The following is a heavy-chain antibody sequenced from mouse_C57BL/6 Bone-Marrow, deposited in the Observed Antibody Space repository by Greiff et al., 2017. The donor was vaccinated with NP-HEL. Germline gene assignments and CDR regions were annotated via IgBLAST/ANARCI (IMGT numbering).Heavy chain of an antibody. J-gene: IGHJ4*01. V-gene: IGHV2-6*01. D-gene: IGHD2-2*01. CDR3: ARAGYEEAMDY. Sequence: VKVVESGPGLVAPSQSLSITCTVSGFSLTSYGVDWVRQSPGKGLEWLGVIWGVGSTHSNSALKSRLSISKDNSKSQVFLKMNSLQTDDTAMYYCARAGYEEAMDYWGQGTSVTVSS. CDR1: GFSLTSYG. CDR2: IWGVGST.